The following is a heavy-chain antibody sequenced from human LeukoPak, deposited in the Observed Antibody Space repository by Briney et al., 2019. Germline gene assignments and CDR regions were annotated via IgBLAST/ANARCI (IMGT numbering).Heavy chain of an antibody. Sequence: PGGSLRLSCAASGLTFSSYAMSWVRQAPGKGLEGVSAISASGDGIYYADSVKGRFTISRDNSKNTLYLQMNSLRAEDTAVYYCAKGTLGTAGDFWGQGTLVTVSS. CDR2: ISASGDGI. CDR1: GLTFSSYA. CDR3: AKGTLGTAGDF. J-gene: IGHJ4*02. V-gene: IGHV3-23*01. D-gene: IGHD6-13*01.